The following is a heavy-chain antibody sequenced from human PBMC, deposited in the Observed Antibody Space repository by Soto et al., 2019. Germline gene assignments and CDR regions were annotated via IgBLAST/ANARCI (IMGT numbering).Heavy chain of an antibody. J-gene: IGHJ6*02. V-gene: IGHV3-21*01. CDR1: GFPFDSYS. CDR3: AREANTIYAPHGLDV. Sequence: PGGFLRLSCAVSGFPFDSYSMSWVRQAPGQGLEWLASLSSGSFYIFHADSIRGRFTISRDDAKNLLFLQMNSLTIEDTATYYCAREANTIYAPHGLDVWGQGTAVTVSS. CDR2: LSSGSFYI. D-gene: IGHD3-3*01.